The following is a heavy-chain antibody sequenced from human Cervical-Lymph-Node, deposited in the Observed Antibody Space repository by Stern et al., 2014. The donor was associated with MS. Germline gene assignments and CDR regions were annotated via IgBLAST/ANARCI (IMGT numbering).Heavy chain of an antibody. J-gene: IGHJ6*02. CDR3: AREVAGHRLGMMDV. V-gene: IGHV1-46*01. CDR1: GYTFTSYY. CDR2: INPNGGST. D-gene: IGHD6-19*01. Sequence: VQLVQSGAEVKKPGSSVKVSCKASGYTFTSYYTHWVRQAPGQGLEWMGIINPNGGSTSYAQKFQGRVTMTRDTSTSTVYMEVSSLRSEDTAVYYCAREVAGHRLGMMDVWGQGTSVTVSS.